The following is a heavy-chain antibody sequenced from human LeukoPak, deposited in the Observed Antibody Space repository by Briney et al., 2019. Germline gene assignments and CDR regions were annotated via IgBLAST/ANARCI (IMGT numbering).Heavy chain of an antibody. CDR3: ASATLRCSGGSCYEMDV. J-gene: IGHJ6*04. Sequence: ASVKVSCKASGGTFSNYAIGWVRQAPGQGLEWMGGVIPIFSTANYAQKFQGRVTITADRSTSTAYMELSSLRSEDTAVYYCASATLRCSGGSCYEMDVWGKGTTVTVSS. V-gene: IGHV1-69*06. CDR1: GGTFSNYA. CDR2: VIPIFSTA. D-gene: IGHD2-15*01.